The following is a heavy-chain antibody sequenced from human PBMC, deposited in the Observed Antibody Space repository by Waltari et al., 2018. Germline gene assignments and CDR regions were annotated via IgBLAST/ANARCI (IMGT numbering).Heavy chain of an antibody. D-gene: IGHD3-10*01. CDR2: MNPTSGST. J-gene: IGHJ6*03. V-gene: IGHV1-8*03. Sequence: QVQLVQSGAEVKKPGTSVKVSCKASGYSLTSNNSNWVRQAAGQGLEWMGWMNPTSGSTGYAQKFQDRVTITRNTSIGTAYMELRSLRSEDTAVYYCARDYGSGTYYYMDVWGKGTTVTVSS. CDR3: ARDYGSGTYYYMDV. CDR1: GYSLTSNN.